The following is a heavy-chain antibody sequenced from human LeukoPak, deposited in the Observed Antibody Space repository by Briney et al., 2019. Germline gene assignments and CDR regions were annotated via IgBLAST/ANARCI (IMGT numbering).Heavy chain of an antibody. J-gene: IGHJ4*02. V-gene: IGHV4-4*02. D-gene: IGHD4-17*01. CDR1: GFTFSSYAM. Sequence: GSLRLSCAASGFTFSSYAMSWVRQAPGKGLEWIGEIHRSGSTNRNPSLKSRVTISVDKSKNQFSLMMTSVTAADTAVYYCARNGYYSADYWGQGTLVTVSS. CDR2: IHRSGST. CDR3: ARNGYYSADY.